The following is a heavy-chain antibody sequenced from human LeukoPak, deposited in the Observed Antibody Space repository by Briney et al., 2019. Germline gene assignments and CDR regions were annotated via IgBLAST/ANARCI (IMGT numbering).Heavy chain of an antibody. CDR2: ISYDGSNK. CDR1: GFTFSSYA. V-gene: IGHV3-30*04. J-gene: IGHJ4*02. Sequence: KAGGSLRLSCAASGFTFSSYAMHWVRQAPGKGLEWVAVISYDGSNKYYADSVKGRFTISRDNSKNTLYLQMNSLRAEDTAVYYCARDRTLGYWGQGTLVTVSS. D-gene: IGHD3-16*01. CDR3: ARDRTLGY.